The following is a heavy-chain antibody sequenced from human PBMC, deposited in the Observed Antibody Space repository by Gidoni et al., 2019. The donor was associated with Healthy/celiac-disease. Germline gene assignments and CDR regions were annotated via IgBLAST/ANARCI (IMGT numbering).Heavy chain of an antibody. CDR1: GGSISSYY. CDR3: ARGDYGDYVFDY. J-gene: IGHJ4*02. D-gene: IGHD4-17*01. Sequence: QVQLQESGPGLVKPSETLSLTCTVSGGSISSYYWSWIRQPPGKGLEWIGYIYYSGCTNYNPSLKSRVTISVDTSKNQFSLKLSSVTAADTAVYYCARGDYGDYVFDYWGQGTLVTVSS. CDR2: IYYSGCT. V-gene: IGHV4-59*01.